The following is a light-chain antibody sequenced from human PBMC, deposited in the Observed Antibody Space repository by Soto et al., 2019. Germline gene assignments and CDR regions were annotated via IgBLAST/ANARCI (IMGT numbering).Light chain of an antibody. V-gene: IGKV1-5*01. CDR2: DAS. CDR3: QQYNTYPWT. J-gene: IGKJ1*01. Sequence: GDRVTITCRASQTISTWMAWYQQKPGKAPKLLLYDASTLQSGVPSRFSGSGSGTDFTLTISRLHPDDFATYYCQQYNTYPWTFGQGTKVDIK. CDR1: QTISTW.